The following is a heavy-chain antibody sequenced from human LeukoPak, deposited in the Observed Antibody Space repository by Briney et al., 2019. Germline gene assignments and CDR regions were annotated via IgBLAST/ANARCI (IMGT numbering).Heavy chain of an antibody. CDR2: LNWDGGTT. CDR1: GFTFGDYG. CDR3: ARAGYYDSSGYYPDAFDI. Sequence: PGGSLRLSCAASGFTFGDYGMSWVRQAPGKGLEWVSGLNWDGGTTGHADSVKGRFTISRDNAKNSLYLQMNSLRAEDTAVYYCARAGYYDSSGYYPDAFDIWGQGTMVTVSS. V-gene: IGHV3-20*04. J-gene: IGHJ3*02. D-gene: IGHD3-22*01.